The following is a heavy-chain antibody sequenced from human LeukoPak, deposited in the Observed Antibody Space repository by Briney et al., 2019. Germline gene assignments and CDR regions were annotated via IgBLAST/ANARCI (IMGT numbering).Heavy chain of an antibody. J-gene: IGHJ5*02. Sequence: GGPLRLSCAASGFTFSSYAMSWVRQAPGKGLEWVSTISDSGGSTYYADSVKGRFTTSRDTSKNTLYLQMNSLRADDTAVYYCAKGSRWYWFDPWGQGTLVTVSS. CDR1: GFTFSSYA. V-gene: IGHV3-23*01. CDR3: AKGSRWYWFDP. CDR2: ISDSGGST. D-gene: IGHD6-13*01.